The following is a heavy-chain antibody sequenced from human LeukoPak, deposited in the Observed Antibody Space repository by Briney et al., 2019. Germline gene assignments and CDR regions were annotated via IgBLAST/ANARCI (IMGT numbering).Heavy chain of an antibody. CDR3: ARGRGYYDSSGYYPAFDY. V-gene: IGHV1-8*01. CDR2: MNPNSGNT. J-gene: IGHJ4*02. D-gene: IGHD3-22*01. Sequence: ASVMLWCKPSGSTFTSSDIKCVRQATGQGLECRGWMNPNSGNTGYAQKFQRRVTMTRNTSISTAYMELSSLRSEDTAVYYCARGRGYYDSSGYYPAFDYWGQGTLVSVSS. CDR1: GSTFTSSD.